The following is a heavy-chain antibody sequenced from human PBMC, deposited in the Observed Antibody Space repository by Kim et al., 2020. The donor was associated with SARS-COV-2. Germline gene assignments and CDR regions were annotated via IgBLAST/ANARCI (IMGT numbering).Heavy chain of an antibody. D-gene: IGHD3-10*01. J-gene: IGHJ4*02. CDR1: GFTFSSYG. CDR3: AKDHDRYYYGSGSYLDY. Sequence: GGSLRLSCAASGFTFSSYGMHWVRQAPGKGLEWVAVISYDGSNKYYADSVKGRFTISRDNSKNTLYLQMNSLRAEDTAVYYCAKDHDRYYYGSGSYLDYWGQGTLVTVSS. CDR2: ISYDGSNK. V-gene: IGHV3-30*18.